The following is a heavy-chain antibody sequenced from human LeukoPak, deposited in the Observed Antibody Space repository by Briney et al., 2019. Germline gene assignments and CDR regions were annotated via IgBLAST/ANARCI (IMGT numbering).Heavy chain of an antibody. J-gene: IGHJ4*02. Sequence: GGSLRLSCAASGFTFINFAMHWVRQAPGKGHEWVSIISSGGVLRYYADSVKGRFTISRDNSKNTLYLQLDSLRPEDTAVYFCATDSTYYYDAWSSGPHYFDNWGQGTLVTVSS. CDR3: ATDSTYYYDAWSSGPHYFDN. CDR2: ISSGGVLR. D-gene: IGHD3-10*01. V-gene: IGHV3-30*01. CDR1: GFTFINFA.